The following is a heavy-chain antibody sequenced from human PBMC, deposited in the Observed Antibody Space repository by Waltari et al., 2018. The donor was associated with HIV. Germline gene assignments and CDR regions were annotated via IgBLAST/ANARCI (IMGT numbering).Heavy chain of an antibody. D-gene: IGHD1-26*01. CDR3: ARDDDGTYYFDQ. Sequence: QVLLHQSGPGLVQPSQTLSLTCAIFGDSVSSNNAAWSWIRQSPSRGLEWLGRTYSRSKWYFDYAVSVQSRITIDPDTSKNQFSLQLNSVTPEDTAVYYCARDDDGTYYFDQWGQGTLVIVSS. CDR1: GDSVSSNNAA. V-gene: IGHV6-1*01. CDR2: TYSRSKWYF. J-gene: IGHJ4*02.